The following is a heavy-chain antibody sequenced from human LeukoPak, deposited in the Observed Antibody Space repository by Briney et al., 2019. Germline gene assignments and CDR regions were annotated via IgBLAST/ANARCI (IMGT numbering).Heavy chain of an antibody. Sequence: SVKVSCKASGGTFSSYAISWVRQAPGQGLEWMGRNIPILGIANYAQKFQGRVTITADKSTSTAYMELSSLRSEDTAVYYCARVVSPAAGYYYYGMDVWGQGTTVTVSS. V-gene: IGHV1-69*04. J-gene: IGHJ6*02. CDR1: GGTFSSYA. CDR2: NIPILGIA. D-gene: IGHD6-13*01. CDR3: ARVVSPAAGYYYYGMDV.